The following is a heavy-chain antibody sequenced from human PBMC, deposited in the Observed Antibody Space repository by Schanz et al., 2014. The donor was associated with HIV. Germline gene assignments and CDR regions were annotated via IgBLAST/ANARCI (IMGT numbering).Heavy chain of an antibody. J-gene: IGHJ6*02. Sequence: QVQLVQSGPDVKKPGASVKVSCQASGYTFTNYGISWVRQAPGQGLEWMGWISVYNGNTNYAQKVQDRVTMTTDTSTSTVYMDLKSLRSDDTAIYYCARGARYGMDVWGQGTTVIVSS. V-gene: IGHV1-18*04. CDR2: ISVYNGNT. CDR3: ARGARYGMDV. CDR1: GYTFTNYG.